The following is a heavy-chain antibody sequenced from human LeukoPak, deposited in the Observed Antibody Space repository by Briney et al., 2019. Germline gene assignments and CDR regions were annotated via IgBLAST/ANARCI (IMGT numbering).Heavy chain of an antibody. D-gene: IGHD6-13*01. J-gene: IGHJ5*02. CDR2: IYYSGST. Sequence: PSETLSLTCTVSGGSISSYYWSWIRQPPGKGLEWIGYIYYSGSTNYNPSLKSGVTISVDTSKNQFSLKLSSVTAADTAVYYCARRYRQLEGYWFDPWGQGTLVTVSS. CDR3: ARRYRQLEGYWFDP. CDR1: GGSISSYY. V-gene: IGHV4-59*08.